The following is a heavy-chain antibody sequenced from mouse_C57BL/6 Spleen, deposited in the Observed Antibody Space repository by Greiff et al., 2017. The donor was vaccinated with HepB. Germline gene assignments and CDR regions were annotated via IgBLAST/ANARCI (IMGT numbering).Heavy chain of an antibody. V-gene: IGHV3-6*01. D-gene: IGHD2-4*01. J-gene: IGHJ1*03. CDR3: ALYDYGPYFDV. Sequence: EVHLVESGPGLVKPSQSLSLTCSVTGYSITSGYYWNWIRQFPGNKLEWMGYISYDGSNNYNPSLKNRISITRDTSKNQFYLKLNSVTTEDIATYYCALYDYGPYFDVWGTGTTVTVSS. CDR1: GYSITSGYY. CDR2: ISYDGSN.